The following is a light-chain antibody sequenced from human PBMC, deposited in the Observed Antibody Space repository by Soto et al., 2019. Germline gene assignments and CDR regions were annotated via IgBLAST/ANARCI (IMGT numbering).Light chain of an antibody. CDR1: SSDVGGYNS. CDR2: DVS. Sequence: QSALTQPASVSGSPGQSITISCTGTSSDVGGYNSVSWYQQHPGKAPKFMIYDVSKRPSGVPDRFSGSKSGNTASLTISGLQAEDEANYSCCSAADAYTLLVFGGGSK. CDR3: CSAADAYTLLV. J-gene: IGLJ2*01. V-gene: IGLV2-11*01.